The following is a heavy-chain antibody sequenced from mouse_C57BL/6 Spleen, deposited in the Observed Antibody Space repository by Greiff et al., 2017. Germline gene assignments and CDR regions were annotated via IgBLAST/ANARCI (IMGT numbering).Heavy chain of an antibody. CDR1: GYAFSSSW. D-gene: IGHD1-1*01. CDR3: ARGGSSRYYAMDY. V-gene: IGHV1-82*01. Sequence: QVQLKESGPELVKPGASVKISCKASGYAFSSSWMNWVKQRPGKGLEWIGRIYPGDGDTNYNGKFKGKATLTADKSSSTAYMQLSSLTSEDSAVYCCARGGSSRYYAMDYWGQGTSVTVSS. CDR2: IYPGDGDT. J-gene: IGHJ4*01.